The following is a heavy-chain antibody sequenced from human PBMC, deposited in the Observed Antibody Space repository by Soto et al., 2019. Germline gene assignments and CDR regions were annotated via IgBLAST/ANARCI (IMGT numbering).Heavy chain of an antibody. CDR2: IHSDGTST. CDR3: ARGDRGAFDL. V-gene: IGHV3-74*01. CDR1: GFTFDYYW. Sequence: EVQLVESGGGLVQPGASLRLSCAASGFTFDYYWMHWVRQAPGKGLVWVSRIHSDGTSTTYADSVKGRFTISRDNAKNTLSLQMTSLRAEDTAVYYSARGDRGAFDLWGQGTVVTVSS. D-gene: IGHD1-26*01. J-gene: IGHJ3*01.